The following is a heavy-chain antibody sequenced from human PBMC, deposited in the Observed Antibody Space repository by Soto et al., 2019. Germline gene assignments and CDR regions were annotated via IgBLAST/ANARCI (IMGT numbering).Heavy chain of an antibody. CDR2: IYYSGST. D-gene: IGHD1-26*01. Sequence: SETLSLTCTVSGGSITSSSYYWGWIRQPPGKGLEWIGSIYYSGSTYYNLSLKSRVTISVDTSKNQFSLKLSSVTAADTAVYYCATQEVGGSYVYTFDPWGQGTLVTRLL. CDR3: ATQEVGGSYVYTFDP. J-gene: IGHJ5*02. CDR1: GGSITSSSYY. V-gene: IGHV4-39*01.